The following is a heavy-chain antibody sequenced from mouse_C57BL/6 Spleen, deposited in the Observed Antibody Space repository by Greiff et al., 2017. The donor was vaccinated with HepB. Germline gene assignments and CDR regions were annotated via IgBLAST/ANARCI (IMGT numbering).Heavy chain of an antibody. Sequence: QVQLQQPGTELVKPGASVKLSCKASGYTFTSYWMNWVKQRPGKGLEWIGRIYPGDGDTNYNGKFKGKATLTADKSSSTAYMQLSSLTSEDSAVYFCARGDYGSSSGFAYWGQGTLVTVSA. D-gene: IGHD1-1*01. CDR3: ARGDYGSSSGFAY. J-gene: IGHJ3*01. V-gene: IGHV1-82*01. CDR2: IYPGDGDT. CDR1: GYTFTSYW.